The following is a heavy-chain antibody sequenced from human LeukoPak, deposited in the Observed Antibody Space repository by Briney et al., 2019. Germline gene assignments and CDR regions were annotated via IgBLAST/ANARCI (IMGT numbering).Heavy chain of an antibody. V-gene: IGHV4-30-2*01. CDR1: GGSISSGGYS. CDR3: AAGGDSDLVFDY. D-gene: IGHD4-17*01. J-gene: IGHJ4*02. Sequence: PSETLSLTCGVSGGSISSGGYSWSWIRQPPGEGLEWIGYIYRSGSTYYNPSLKSRVTISVDRSKNQFSLKLNSVTAADTAVYYCAAGGDSDLVFDYWGQGTLVTVSS. CDR2: IYRSGST.